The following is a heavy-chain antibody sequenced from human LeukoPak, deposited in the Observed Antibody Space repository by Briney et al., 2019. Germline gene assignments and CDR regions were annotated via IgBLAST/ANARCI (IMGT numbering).Heavy chain of an antibody. J-gene: IGHJ4*02. Sequence: ASVKVSCKASGYTFTGYYMHWVRQAPGQGLERMGWINPNSGGTNYAQKFQGRVTVTRDTSISTAYMELSRLRSDDTAVYYCARAIYGGNPTVDYWGQGTLVTVSS. CDR1: GYTFTGYY. CDR3: ARAIYGGNPTVDY. CDR2: INPNSGGT. D-gene: IGHD4-23*01. V-gene: IGHV1-2*02.